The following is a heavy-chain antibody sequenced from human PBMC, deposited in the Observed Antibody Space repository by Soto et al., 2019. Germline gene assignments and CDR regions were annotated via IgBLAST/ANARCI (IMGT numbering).Heavy chain of an antibody. Sequence: QVQLVQSGAEVRKPGASVKVSCKASGYTFASYDINWVRQTTGQGLEWMGWMNPSSGNTGYAQKFQGRVTMTKNNSIRTAYMELSSLRSEDTAVSYCARGWGYCSGGTCYNSWFDPWREGTLVTVA. V-gene: IGHV1-8*01. CDR3: ARGWGYCSGGTCYNSWFDP. J-gene: IGHJ5*02. D-gene: IGHD2-15*01. CDR1: GYTFASYD. CDR2: MNPSSGNT.